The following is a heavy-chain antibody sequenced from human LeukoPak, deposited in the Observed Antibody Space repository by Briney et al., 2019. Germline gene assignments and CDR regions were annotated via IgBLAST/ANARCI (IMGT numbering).Heavy chain of an antibody. CDR1: GFTVSSNY. V-gene: IGHV3-53*01. CDR2: IYSGGST. J-gene: IGHJ4*02. Sequence: GGSLRLSCAASGFTVSSNYMSWVRQAPGKGLEWVSLIYSGGSTSYADSVKGRFTFSRDNSKNTLYLQMNSLRAEDTAVYYCARDRVNWNDVGGLFDYWGQGTPVTVSS. CDR3: ARDRVNWNDVGGLFDY. D-gene: IGHD1-1*01.